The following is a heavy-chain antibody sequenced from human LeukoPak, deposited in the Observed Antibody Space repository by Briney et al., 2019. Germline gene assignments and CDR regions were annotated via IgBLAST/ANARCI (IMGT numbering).Heavy chain of an antibody. CDR2: IYTSGST. CDR1: GGSISSGSYY. CDR3: ARGTHGQLVGNWFDP. Sequence: SETLSLTCTVSGGSISSGSYYWSWIRQPAGKGLEWIGRIYTSGSTNYNPSLKSRVTISVDTSKNQFSLKLSSVTAADTAVYYCARGTHGQLVGNWFDPWGQGTLVTVSS. J-gene: IGHJ5*02. D-gene: IGHD6-6*01. V-gene: IGHV4-61*02.